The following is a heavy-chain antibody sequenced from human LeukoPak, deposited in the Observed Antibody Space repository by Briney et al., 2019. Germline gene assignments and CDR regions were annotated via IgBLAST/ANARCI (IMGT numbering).Heavy chain of an antibody. J-gene: IGHJ4*02. CDR1: GFTFSSYG. D-gene: IGHD6-13*01. CDR2: IWYDGSNK. V-gene: IGHV3-33*06. Sequence: PGGSLRLSCAASGFTFSSYGMHWVRQAPGKGLEWVAVIWYDGSNKYYADSVKGRFTIPRDNSKNTLYLQMNSRRAEDTAVYYCAKDRYSSSWNFDYWGQGTQVTVSS. CDR3: AKDRYSSSWNFDY.